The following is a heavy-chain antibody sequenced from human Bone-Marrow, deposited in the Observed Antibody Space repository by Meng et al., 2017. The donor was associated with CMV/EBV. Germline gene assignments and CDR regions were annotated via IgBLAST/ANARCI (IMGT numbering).Heavy chain of an antibody. J-gene: IGHJ1*01. CDR2: IKSKTDGGTT. CDR1: GFTFSNAW. Sequence: GESLKISCAASGFTFSNAWMSWVRQAPGKGLEWVGRIKSKTDGGTTDYAAPVKGRFTISRDDSKNTLYLQMNSLKTEDTAVYYCAREDGGDVVVIEQYFQHWGQGTLVTVSS. D-gene: IGHD2-21*01. V-gene: IGHV3-15*01. CDR3: AREDGGDVVVIEQYFQH.